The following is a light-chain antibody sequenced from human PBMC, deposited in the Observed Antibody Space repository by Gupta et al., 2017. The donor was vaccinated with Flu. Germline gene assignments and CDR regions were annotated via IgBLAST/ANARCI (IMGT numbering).Light chain of an antibody. V-gene: IGKV1-33*01. CDR2: DES. J-gene: IGKJ4*02. Sequence: DIKMTQSPSSLSASVGDRVTITCQARQDISNYLYWYQQKPGKAPKLLIYDESDWETGVPSRFCGSGGGIDVDFTISSRQQEDVASYYYQQHYNLPLFPFGGGTKVEIK. CDR3: QQHYNLPLFP. CDR1: QDISNY.